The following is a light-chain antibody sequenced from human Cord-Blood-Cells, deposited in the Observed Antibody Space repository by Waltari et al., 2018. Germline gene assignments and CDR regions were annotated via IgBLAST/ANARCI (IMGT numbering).Light chain of an antibody. J-gene: IGLJ3*02. CDR1: SSDVGGFNY. CDR3: SSYTSSSTWV. Sequence: SALTHPASVSGSPRQSIPISCPGTSSDVGGFNYVSWHQQHPGKAPKLMIYDVSNRPSGVSNRFSGSKSGNTASLTISVLQAEDEADYYCSSYTSSSTWVFGGGTKLTVL. V-gene: IGLV2-14*01. CDR2: DVS.